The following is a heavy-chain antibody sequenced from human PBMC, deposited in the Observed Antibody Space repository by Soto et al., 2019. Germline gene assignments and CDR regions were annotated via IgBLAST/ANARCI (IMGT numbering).Heavy chain of an antibody. V-gene: IGHV4-61*01. D-gene: IGHD6-19*01. CDR3: ARGWDAGY. CDR1: GGSVGSGRHY. Sequence: QVQLQESGPGLVKPSETLSLTCTVSGGSVGSGRHYWSWIRQPPGKVPEWIGYIHDSGTTNYVSALQSRVCISADPSRKQFFLKVYSVTAADTAVYYCARGWDAGYWGQGTLVTVSS. J-gene: IGHJ4*02. CDR2: IHDSGTT.